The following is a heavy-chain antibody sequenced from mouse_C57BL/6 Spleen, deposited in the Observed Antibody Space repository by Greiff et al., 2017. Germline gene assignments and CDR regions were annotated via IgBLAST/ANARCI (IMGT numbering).Heavy chain of an antibody. CDR2: IDPSDSET. CDR1: GYTFTSYW. J-gene: IGHJ2*01. CDR3: ARGNWDYLDY. V-gene: IGHV1-52*01. D-gene: IGHD4-1*01. Sequence: QVQLKQPGAELVRPGSSVKLSCKASGYTFTSYWMHWVKQRPIQGLEWIGNIDPSDSETHYNQKFKDKATLTVDKSSSTAYMQLSSLTSEDSAVYYWARGNWDYLDYWGQGTTLTVSS.